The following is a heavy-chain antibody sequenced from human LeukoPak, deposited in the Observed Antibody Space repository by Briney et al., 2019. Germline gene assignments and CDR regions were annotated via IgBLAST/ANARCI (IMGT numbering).Heavy chain of an antibody. CDR1: EFTFSTYS. V-gene: IGHV3-21*04. D-gene: IGHD6-13*01. CDR3: ARGSGSSWYFYFDY. CDR2: ISSGSTYI. Sequence: GGSLRLSCAASEFTFSTYSMNWVRQAPGKGLEWVSSISSGSTYIYYADSVKGRFTISRDNAKNSVYLQMNSLRAEDTALYYCARGSGSSWYFYFDYWGQGTLVTVSS. J-gene: IGHJ4*02.